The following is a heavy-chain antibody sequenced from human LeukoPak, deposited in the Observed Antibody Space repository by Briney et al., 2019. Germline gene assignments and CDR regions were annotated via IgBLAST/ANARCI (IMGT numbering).Heavy chain of an antibody. D-gene: IGHD4-23*01. CDR3: AKPTVVKGERYYYHYYMDV. V-gene: IGHV3-23*01. Sequence: GGTLRLSCAASGFTFTYYGMTWVRQAPGKGLEWVSSISGRGGNTYYADSVKGRFTISRDNSKNTLYLQMNSLRAEDTAIYYCAKPTVVKGERYYYHYYMDVWGKGTTVTISS. CDR2: ISGRGGNT. CDR1: GFTFTYYG. J-gene: IGHJ6*03.